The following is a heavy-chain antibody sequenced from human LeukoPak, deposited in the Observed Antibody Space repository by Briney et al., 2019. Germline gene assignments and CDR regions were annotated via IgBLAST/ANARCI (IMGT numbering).Heavy chain of an antibody. CDR3: AKGAIWYGDYWEAFDI. J-gene: IGHJ3*02. CDR1: GFTFSNYA. D-gene: IGHD4-17*01. Sequence: GGSLRLSCAASGFTFSNYAMSWVRQTPDRVLEWVASISYDGKKDFYADSVKGRFTISRDNSKNTLYLQMNSLRTEDTAVYYCAKGAIWYGDYWEAFDIWGQGTMVTVSS. CDR2: ISYDGKKD. V-gene: IGHV3-30*04.